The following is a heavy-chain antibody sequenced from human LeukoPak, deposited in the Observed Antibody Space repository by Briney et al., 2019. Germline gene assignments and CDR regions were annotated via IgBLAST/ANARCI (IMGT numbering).Heavy chain of an antibody. CDR2: ISSYSNNV. Sequence: KPGGSLRLSCSASGFIFSSYSMNWVRQAPGKGLEWVSSISSYSNNVYYADSLKGRFTISRDNAKNTLYLQMNSLRAEDTAVYYCARSRTTVTKDALDYWGQGTLVTVSS. V-gene: IGHV3-21*06. J-gene: IGHJ4*02. D-gene: IGHD4-17*01. CDR1: GFIFSSYS. CDR3: ARSRTTVTKDALDY.